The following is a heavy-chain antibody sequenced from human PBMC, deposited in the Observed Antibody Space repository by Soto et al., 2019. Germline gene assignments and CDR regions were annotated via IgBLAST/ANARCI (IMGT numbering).Heavy chain of an antibody. V-gene: IGHV1-2*04. J-gene: IGHJ6*02. CDR1: GYSFTDYH. CDR3: AKAITIFEYYYGVDV. Sequence: ASVKVSCKASGYSFTDYHIHWVRQAPGQGLEWLGRINPKSGGTSTAQKFQGWVTMTRDRSISTVYMELTRLRSDDTAVYYCAKAITIFEYYYGVDVWGQGTTVTVSS. CDR2: INPKSGGT. D-gene: IGHD3-3*01.